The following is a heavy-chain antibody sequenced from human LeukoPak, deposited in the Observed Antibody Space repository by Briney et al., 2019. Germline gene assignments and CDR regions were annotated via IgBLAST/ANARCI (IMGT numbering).Heavy chain of an antibody. CDR1: GFTFSSYS. V-gene: IGHV3-21*01. CDR2: ISSSSSYI. Sequence: GGSLRLSCAASGFTFSSYSKNWVRQAPGKGLEWVSSISSSSSYIYYADSVKGRFTISRDNAKNSLYLQMNSLRAEDTAVYYCARDPGVAAAGTFDYWGQGTLVTVSS. CDR3: ARDPGVAAAGTFDY. D-gene: IGHD6-13*01. J-gene: IGHJ4*02.